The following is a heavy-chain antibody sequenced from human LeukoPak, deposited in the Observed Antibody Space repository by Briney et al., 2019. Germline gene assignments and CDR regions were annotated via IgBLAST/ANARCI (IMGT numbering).Heavy chain of an antibody. V-gene: IGHV4-4*07. CDR2: TYTSGST. CDR3: ARTYCGGDCRGYYYYYYMDV. Sequence: SETLSLTCTVSGGSISSYYWSWIRQPAGKGLEWIGRTYTSGSTKYNPSLKRRVTISVDTSENQFSLKLSSVTAADTAVYYCARTYCGGDCRGYYYYYYMDVWGKGTTVTISS. J-gene: IGHJ6*03. D-gene: IGHD2-21*02. CDR1: GGSISSYY.